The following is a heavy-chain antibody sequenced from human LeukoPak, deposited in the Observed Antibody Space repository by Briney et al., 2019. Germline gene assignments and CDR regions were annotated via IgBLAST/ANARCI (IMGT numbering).Heavy chain of an antibody. Sequence: SETLSLTCTVSGGSISSYYWSWIRQPPGKGLEWVGYIYYSGSTNYNPSPKSRVTISVDTSKNQFSLKLSSVTAADTAVYYCARRGGDIVGFNWFDPWGQGTLVTVSS. D-gene: IGHD2-15*01. J-gene: IGHJ5*02. CDR2: IYYSGST. CDR1: GGSISSYY. CDR3: ARRGGDIVGFNWFDP. V-gene: IGHV4-59*08.